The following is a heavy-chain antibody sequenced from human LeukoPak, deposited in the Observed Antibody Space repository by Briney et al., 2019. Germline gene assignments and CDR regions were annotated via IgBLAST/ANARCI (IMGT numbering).Heavy chain of an antibody. CDR1: GGSISSGGYS. V-gene: IGHV4-30-2*01. J-gene: IGHJ1*01. CDR3: ARDTQYYDSSGYYGSYFQH. Sequence: PSETLSLTCAVSGGSISSGGYSWSWIRQPPGKGLEWVGYIYHSGSTYYNPSLKSRVTISVDRSKNQFSLKLSSVTAPDTAVYYCARDTQYYDSSGYYGSYFQHWGQGTLVTVSS. D-gene: IGHD3-22*01. CDR2: IYHSGST.